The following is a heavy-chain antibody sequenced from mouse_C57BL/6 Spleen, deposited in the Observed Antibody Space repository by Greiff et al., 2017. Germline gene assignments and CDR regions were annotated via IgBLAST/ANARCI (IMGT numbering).Heavy chain of an antibody. V-gene: IGHV1-64*01. CDR3: ARGVITRVGPRFDY. CDR2: IHPNSGST. D-gene: IGHD1-1*01. CDR1: GYTFTSYW. Sequence: VQLQQPGAELVKPGASVKLSCKASGYTFTSYWMHWVKQRPGQGLEWIGMIHPNSGSTNYTEKFKSKATLTVDKSSSTAYMQLSSLTAEDSAVYYCARGVITRVGPRFDYWGQGTTLTVSS. J-gene: IGHJ2*01.